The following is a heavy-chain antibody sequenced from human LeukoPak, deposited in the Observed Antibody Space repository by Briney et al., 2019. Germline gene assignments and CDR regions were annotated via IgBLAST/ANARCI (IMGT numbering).Heavy chain of an antibody. CDR2: ISTTGGTT. V-gene: IGHV3-21*01. D-gene: IGHD1-26*01. CDR3: ARVIVFRGYMDV. J-gene: IGHJ6*03. CDR1: GLTFSSYG. Sequence: PGGSLRLSCAASGLTFSSYGMSWVRQAPGRGLEWVSAISTTGGTTYYADSVKGRFTISRDNAKNSLYLQMNSLRAEDTAVYYCARVIVFRGYMDVWGKGTTVTVSS.